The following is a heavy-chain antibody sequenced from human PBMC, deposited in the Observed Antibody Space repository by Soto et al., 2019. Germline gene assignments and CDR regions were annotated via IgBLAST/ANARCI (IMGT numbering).Heavy chain of an antibody. Sequence: SETLSLTCTVSGGSISSSSYYWGWIRQPPGNGLEWIGSIYYSGSTYYNPSLKSRVTISVDASKNQCSLKLSSVTAADTAVYYCARQGDYGDYVNNYYYYCMDVWGQGTTVTVSS. CDR2: IYYSGST. CDR1: GGSISSSSYY. D-gene: IGHD4-17*01. CDR3: ARQGDYGDYVNNYYYYCMDV. V-gene: IGHV4-39*01. J-gene: IGHJ6*02.